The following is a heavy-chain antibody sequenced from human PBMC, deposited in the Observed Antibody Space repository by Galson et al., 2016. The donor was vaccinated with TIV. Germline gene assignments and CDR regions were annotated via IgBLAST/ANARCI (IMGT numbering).Heavy chain of an antibody. J-gene: IGHJ6*02. V-gene: IGHV3-66*02. D-gene: IGHD1-26*01. CDR3: ARERRHCGNGCYFSYYYGMDV. CDR2: IYSGDGT. Sequence: SLRLSCAASGFSVNSNYMRWVRQAPGKGLEWVSLIYSGDGTYYADSVKGRFTISRDNSETTLYLQMNNLRSEDTAGYYCARERRHCGNGCYFSYYYGMDVWGQGTTVTVSS. CDR1: GFSVNSNY.